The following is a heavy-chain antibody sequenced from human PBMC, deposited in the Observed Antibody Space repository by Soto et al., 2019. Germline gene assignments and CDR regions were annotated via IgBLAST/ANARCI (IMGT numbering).Heavy chain of an antibody. CDR2: ISYDGSNK. D-gene: IGHD6-19*01. J-gene: IGHJ6*02. CDR1: GFTFSSYG. V-gene: IGHV3-30*18. CDR3: AKDRSIAVAGYYSGMDV. Sequence: GGSLRLSCAASGFTFSSYGMHWVRQAPGKGLEWVAVISYDGSNKYYADSVKGRFTISRDNSKNTLYLQMNSLRAEDTAVYYCAKDRSIAVAGYYSGMDVWGQGTTVTVSS.